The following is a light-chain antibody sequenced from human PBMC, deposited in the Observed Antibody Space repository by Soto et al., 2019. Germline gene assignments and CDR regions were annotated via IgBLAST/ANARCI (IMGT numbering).Light chain of an antibody. CDR1: SGHSSYA. Sequence: QLVLTQSPSASASLGASVKRTCTLSSGHSSYAIAWHQQQPEKGPRYLMNLNNDGSHTKGDGIPDRFSGSSSGAERYLTISSHQSEDEADYYCQTWASGIRVFGGGTKLTVL. CDR2: LNNDGSH. J-gene: IGLJ3*02. V-gene: IGLV4-69*01. CDR3: QTWASGIRV.